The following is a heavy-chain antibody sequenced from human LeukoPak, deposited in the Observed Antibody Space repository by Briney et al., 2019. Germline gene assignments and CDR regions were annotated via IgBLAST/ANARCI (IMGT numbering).Heavy chain of an antibody. CDR2: INSNGSTT. CDR3: VRGTYYYGSGDFY. Sequence: GGSLRLSCAASGFTFISYRMHWVRQAPGKGLVWVSRINSNGSTTNYADSVKGRFTISRDNAKNTLYLQMNSLRAEDTAVYYCVRGTYYYGSGDFYWGQGTLVTVSS. J-gene: IGHJ4*02. CDR1: GFTFISYR. D-gene: IGHD3-10*01. V-gene: IGHV3-74*01.